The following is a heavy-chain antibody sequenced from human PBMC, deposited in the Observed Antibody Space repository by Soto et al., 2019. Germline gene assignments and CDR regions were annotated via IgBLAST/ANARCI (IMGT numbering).Heavy chain of an antibody. CDR3: AKDQGYCSGGSCYYYFDY. V-gene: IGHV3-23*01. Sequence: VLSMRLWWGAAGCTCGDHGVSWVRQETGKGLEWVSAISGTSPSTYYADSVQGRFTISRDNSKNTLYLQMNSLRAEDTAVYYCAKDQGYCSGGSCYYYFDYWGQGTLVTVSS. J-gene: IGHJ4*02. CDR2: ISGTSPST. CDR1: GCTCGDHG. D-gene: IGHD2-15*01.